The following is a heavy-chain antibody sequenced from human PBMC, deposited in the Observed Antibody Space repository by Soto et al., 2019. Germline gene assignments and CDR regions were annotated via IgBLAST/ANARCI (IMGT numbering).Heavy chain of an antibody. J-gene: IGHJ4*02. CDR1: GFTFSSYA. CDR2: VSGSGGNS. V-gene: IGHV3-23*01. CDR3: VKASRSGDSSTWYRY. Sequence: EVQLFESGGGLVQPGGSLRLSCAASGFTFSSYAMTWVRQAPGKGLEWVSTVSGSGGNSYYADSVKGRFTITRDNSKNTLSLQMNSLRAEDTAIYYCVKASRSGDSSTWYRYWGQGTLVTVSS. D-gene: IGHD6-13*01.